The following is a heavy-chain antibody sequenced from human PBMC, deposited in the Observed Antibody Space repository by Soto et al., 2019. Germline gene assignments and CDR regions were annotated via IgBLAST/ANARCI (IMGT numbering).Heavy chain of an antibody. D-gene: IGHD6-13*01. CDR3: AATIMAAVGTGHYYGMDV. J-gene: IGHJ6*02. Sequence: PGGSLRLSCAASGFTVSSNYMSWVRQAPGKGLEWVSVIYSGGDTNSAQKFQERVTITRDTSTSTAYLQIRSLRSEDTAVYYCAATIMAAVGTGHYYGMDVWGQGTTVTVSS. V-gene: IGHV3-66*01. CDR1: GFTVSSNY. CDR2: IYSGGDT.